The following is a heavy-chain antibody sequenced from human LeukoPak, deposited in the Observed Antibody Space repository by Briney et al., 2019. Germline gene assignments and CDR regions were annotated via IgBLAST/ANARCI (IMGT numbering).Heavy chain of an antibody. V-gene: IGHV3-21*01. J-gene: IGHJ6*03. Sequence: GGSLRLSCAASGFTFSIYRMNWVRQAPGKGLEWVSSIRDSTSDINYADSVKGRFTISRDNAKNSLYLQMNSLRAEDTAVYYCPRGQGHYYYYMDVWGKGTTVTVSS. CDR3: PRGQGHYYYYMDV. CDR2: IRDSTSDI. CDR1: GFTFSIYR.